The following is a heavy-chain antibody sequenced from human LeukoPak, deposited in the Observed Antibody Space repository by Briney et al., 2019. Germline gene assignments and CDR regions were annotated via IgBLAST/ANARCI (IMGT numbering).Heavy chain of an antibody. V-gene: IGHV3-21*01. D-gene: IGHD6-19*01. CDR1: GFTFSSYI. CDR2: ISSSSSYI. J-gene: IGHJ4*02. CDR3: ARGGYSSGWYPWYFDY. Sequence: GGSLRLSCAASGFTFSSYIMNWVRQAPGKGLEWFSSISSSSSYIYYADSVKGRFTISRDNAKNSLYLQMNSLRAEDTAVYYCARGGYSSGWYPWYFDYWGQGTLVTVSS.